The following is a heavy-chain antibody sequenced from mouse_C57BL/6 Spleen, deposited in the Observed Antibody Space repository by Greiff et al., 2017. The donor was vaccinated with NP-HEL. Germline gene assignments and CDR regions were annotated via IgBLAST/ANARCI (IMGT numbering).Heavy chain of an antibody. V-gene: IGHV1-59*01. J-gene: IGHJ4*01. CDR2: IDPSDSYT. D-gene: IGHD2-1*01. CDR3: ARLGGNYVYAMDY. CDR1: GYTFTSYW. Sequence: VQLQQPGAELVRPGTSVKLSCKASGYTFTSYWMHWVKQRPGQGLEWIGVIDPSDSYTNYNQKFKGKATLTVDTSSSTAYMQLSSLTSEDSAVYYCARLGGNYVYAMDYWGQGTSVTVSS.